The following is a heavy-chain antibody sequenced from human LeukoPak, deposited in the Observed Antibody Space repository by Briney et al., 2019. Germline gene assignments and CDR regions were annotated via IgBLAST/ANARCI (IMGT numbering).Heavy chain of an antibody. V-gene: IGHV4-59*01. CDR1: GGSISSYF. D-gene: IGHD2-2*01. CDR2: IHNSGST. J-gene: IGHJ4*02. Sequence: SETLSLTCTVSGGSISSYFWNWIRQPPGKGLEWLGYIHNSGSTNYNPSLKSRVTISADTSKNQVSLKLSSVTAADTAVYYCARGCRTTSCYAADYWGQGTLVTVSS. CDR3: ARGCRTTSCYAADY.